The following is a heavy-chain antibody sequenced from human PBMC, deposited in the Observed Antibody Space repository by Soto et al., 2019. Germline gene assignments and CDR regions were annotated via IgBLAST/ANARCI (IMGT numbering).Heavy chain of an antibody. J-gene: IGHJ4*02. Sequence: XDSLKVSWKCSGNRFTSYWIGLVRQMPGKGLEWMGIIYPGDSDTRYSPSFQGQVTISADKSISTAYLQWSSLKASDTAMYYCARHYYDSSGYFLLGFDYWGQGTLVTVSS. V-gene: IGHV5-51*01. D-gene: IGHD3-22*01. CDR3: ARHYYDSSGYFLLGFDY. CDR1: GNRFTSYW. CDR2: IYPGDSDT.